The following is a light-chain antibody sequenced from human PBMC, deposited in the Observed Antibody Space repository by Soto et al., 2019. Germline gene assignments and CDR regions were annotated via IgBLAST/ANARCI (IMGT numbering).Light chain of an antibody. CDR3: QSYDSSLSGWV. Sequence: QAVVTQPPSASGAPGQRVTISCTGSSSNIGAGYDVHWYQQLPGTAPKLLIFGNNNRPSGVPDRFSGSKSGTSASLAITGLQAEDEADYSCQSYDSSLSGWVFGGGTQLTVL. CDR1: SSNIGAGYD. J-gene: IGLJ3*02. V-gene: IGLV1-40*01. CDR2: GNN.